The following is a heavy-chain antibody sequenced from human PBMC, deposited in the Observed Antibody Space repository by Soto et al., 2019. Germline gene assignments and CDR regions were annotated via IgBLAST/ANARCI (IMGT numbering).Heavy chain of an antibody. CDR2: ISGSGGST. J-gene: IGHJ6*02. D-gene: IGHD2-8*02. CDR1: GFTFSSYA. V-gene: IGHV3-23*01. Sequence: GGSLRLSCAASGFTFSSYAMSWVRQAPGKGLEWVSAISGSGGSTYYADSVKGRFTISRDNSKNTLYLQMNSLRAEDTAVYYCAVYWFLTSYYYGMDVWGQGTTVTVSS. CDR3: AVYWFLTSYYYGMDV.